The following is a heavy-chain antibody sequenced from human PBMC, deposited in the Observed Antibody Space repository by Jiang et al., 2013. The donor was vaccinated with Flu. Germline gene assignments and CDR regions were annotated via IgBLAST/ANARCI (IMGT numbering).Heavy chain of an antibody. CDR2: INRRGVT. D-gene: IGHD1-20*01. Sequence: LLKPSETLSLACTVSAGSFSDYFWSWIRQTPVTGLEWIGEINRRGVTNYNPSLRSRLTILIDTSHNQLSLRLSSVAAADTAIYYCARGPLRISGGDRAFDLWAPGTVVTVSS. CDR1: AGSFSDYF. V-gene: IGHV4-34*01. J-gene: IGHJ3*01. CDR3: ARGPLRISGGDRAFDL.